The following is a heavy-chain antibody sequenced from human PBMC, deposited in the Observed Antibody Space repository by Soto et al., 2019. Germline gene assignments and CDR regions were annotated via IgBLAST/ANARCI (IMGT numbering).Heavy chain of an antibody. CDR2: ISSSSSTI. CDR3: AREFLEWEFDY. V-gene: IGHV3-48*01. CDR1: GFTFSSYS. D-gene: IGHD3-3*01. J-gene: IGHJ4*02. Sequence: GGSLRLSCAASGFTFSSYSMSWVRQAPGKGLEWVSYISSSSSTIYYADSVKGRFTISRDNAKNSLYLQMNSLRAEDTAVYYCAREFLEWEFDYWGQGTLVTVSS.